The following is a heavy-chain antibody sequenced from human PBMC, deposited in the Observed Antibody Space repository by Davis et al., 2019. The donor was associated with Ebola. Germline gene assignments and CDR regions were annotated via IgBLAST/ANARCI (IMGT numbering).Heavy chain of an antibody. CDR3: ARHYVHDYYMGLDV. J-gene: IGHJ6*02. Sequence: GESLKISCAASGFRVSGPYMSWVCQAPGKGLEWVSVIHTGGRTYYTDSVKGRFTISRDNSKNTIYLQMSSLRAEDTAVYYCARHYVHDYYMGLDVWGQGTTVTVSS. CDR1: GFRVSGPY. D-gene: IGHD3-10*02. CDR2: IHTGGRT. V-gene: IGHV3-66*04.